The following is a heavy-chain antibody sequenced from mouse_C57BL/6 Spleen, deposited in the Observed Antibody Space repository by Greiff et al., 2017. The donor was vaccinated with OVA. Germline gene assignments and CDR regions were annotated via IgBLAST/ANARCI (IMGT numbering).Heavy chain of an antibody. V-gene: IGHV7-1*01. Sequence: DVMLVESGGGLVQSGRSLRLSCATSGFTFSDFYMEWVRQAPGKGLEWIAASRNKAYDYTTEYSASVKGRFIVSRDTSQSILYLQMNALRAEDTAIYYCARDARWDGAMDYWGQGTSVTVSS. CDR3: ARDARWDGAMDY. CDR2: SRNKAYDYTT. D-gene: IGHD4-1*01. CDR1: GFTFSDFY. J-gene: IGHJ4*01.